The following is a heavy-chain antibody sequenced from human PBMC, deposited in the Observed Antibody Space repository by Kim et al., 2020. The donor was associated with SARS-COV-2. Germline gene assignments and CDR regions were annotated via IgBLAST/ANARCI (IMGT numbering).Heavy chain of an antibody. CDR1: GGSISSGGYY. J-gene: IGHJ4*02. Sequence: SETLSLTCTVSGGSISSGGYYWGWIRQHPGKGLEWIGYIYYSGSTYYNPSLKSRVTISVDTSKNQFSLKLSSVTAADTAVYYCARGRITFFGVVTEFDHWGPGTLVAVSS. CDR3: ARGRITFFGVVTEFDH. D-gene: IGHD3-3*01. CDR2: IYYSGST. V-gene: IGHV4-31*03.